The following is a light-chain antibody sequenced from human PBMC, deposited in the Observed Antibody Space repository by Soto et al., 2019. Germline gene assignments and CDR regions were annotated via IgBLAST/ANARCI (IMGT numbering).Light chain of an antibody. Sequence: DIQVTQSPSSLSASVGDTVTITCRTSQSISGKLSWYQQIPGKAPKLLIYAASRLQSGVPSRFSGGGSGTDFTLTITSLQPEDFATYYCQQLNVYPSTFGGGTKVDIK. CDR3: QQLNVYPST. CDR1: QSISGK. V-gene: IGKV1-17*01. CDR2: AAS. J-gene: IGKJ4*01.